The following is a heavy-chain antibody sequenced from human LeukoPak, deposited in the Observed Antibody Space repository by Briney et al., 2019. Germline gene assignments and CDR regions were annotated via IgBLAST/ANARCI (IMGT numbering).Heavy chain of an antibody. CDR1: GYTLTELS. CDR3: ATLKWIQLSYAFDI. Sequence: ASVKVSCKASGYTLTELSMHWVRQAPGKGLEWMGGFDPEDGETIYAQKFQGRVTMTEDTSTDTAYMELSSLRSEDTAVYYCATLKWIQLSYAFDIWGQGTMVTVSS. J-gene: IGHJ3*02. CDR2: FDPEDGET. V-gene: IGHV1-24*01. D-gene: IGHD5-18*01.